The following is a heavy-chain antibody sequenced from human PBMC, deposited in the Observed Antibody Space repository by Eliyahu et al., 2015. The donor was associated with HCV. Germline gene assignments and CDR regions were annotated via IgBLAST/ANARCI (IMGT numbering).Heavy chain of an antibody. D-gene: IGHD3-3*01. V-gene: IGHV4-39*01. J-gene: IGHJ5*02. Sequence: QLQLQESGPGLVKSSETLALTCTVSSGSITSTSYYRGWVRQPPGKGLEWIGSIYYTGNTYYSASLKSRVTISVDTIKNQFSLKLSSVTAADTALYYCARQKRSCGDVWSGYPCWFDPWGQGTLVTVSS. CDR2: IYYTGNT. CDR3: ARQKRSCGDVWSGYPCWFDP. CDR1: SGSITSTSYY.